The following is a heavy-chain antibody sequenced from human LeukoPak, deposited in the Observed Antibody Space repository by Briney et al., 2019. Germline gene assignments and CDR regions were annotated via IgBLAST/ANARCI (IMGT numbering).Heavy chain of an antibody. Sequence: GGSLRLSCAASGFTVSSNYMTWVRQAPGKGLEWVSVIYSGGSTYYADSVKGRITISRDNSKNTLYLQMNSPRAEDTAVYYCAKRSPYSSGWYYFDYWGQGTLVTVSS. CDR3: AKRSPYSSGWYYFDY. CDR1: GFTVSSNY. D-gene: IGHD6-19*01. J-gene: IGHJ4*02. CDR2: IYSGGST. V-gene: IGHV3-53*01.